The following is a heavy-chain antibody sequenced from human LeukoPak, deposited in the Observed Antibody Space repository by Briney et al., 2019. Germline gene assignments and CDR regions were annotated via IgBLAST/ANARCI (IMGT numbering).Heavy chain of an antibody. Sequence: SVKVSCKASGGTFSNYVISWVRQATGQGLEWMGGIIPIFGTANYAQKFQGRVTMTRNTSISTAYMELSSLRAEDTAVYYCARDNYYDSSGYYSYWGQGTLVTVSS. CDR1: GGTFSNYV. V-gene: IGHV1-69*05. CDR3: ARDNYYDSSGYYSY. CDR2: IIPIFGTA. J-gene: IGHJ4*02. D-gene: IGHD3-22*01.